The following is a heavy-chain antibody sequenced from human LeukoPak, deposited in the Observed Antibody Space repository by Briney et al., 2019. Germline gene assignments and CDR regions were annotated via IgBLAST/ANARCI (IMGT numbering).Heavy chain of an antibody. D-gene: IGHD5-12*01. V-gene: IGHV3-13*01. J-gene: IGHJ3*02. Sequence: GGSLRLSCAASGFTFSSYDMHWVRQATGKGLEWVSAIGTAGDTYYPGSVKGRFTISRENAKNSLYLQMYSLRAGDTAVYYCARGARYESAFDIWGQGTMVTVSS. CDR1: GFTFSSYD. CDR3: ARGARYESAFDI. CDR2: IGTAGDT.